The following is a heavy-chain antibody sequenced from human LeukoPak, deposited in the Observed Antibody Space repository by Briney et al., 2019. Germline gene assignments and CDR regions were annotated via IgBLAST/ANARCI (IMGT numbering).Heavy chain of an antibody. J-gene: IGHJ6*02. Sequence: PGGSLRLSCAASGFTFSSYGMHWVRQAPGKGLEWVAVIWYDGSNKYYADSVKGRFTISRDNSKNTLYLQMNSLRAEDTAVYYCARDPYTVTIFGTSWYGMDVWGQGTTVTVSS. V-gene: IGHV3-33*01. D-gene: IGHD3-3*01. CDR3: ARDPYTVTIFGTSWYGMDV. CDR2: IWYDGSNK. CDR1: GFTFSSYG.